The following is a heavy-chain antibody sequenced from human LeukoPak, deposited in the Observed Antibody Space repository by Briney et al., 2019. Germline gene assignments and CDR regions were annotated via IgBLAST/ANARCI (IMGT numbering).Heavy chain of an antibody. CDR2: IYYSGST. J-gene: IGHJ6*02. CDR3: ARGRLASSGWYSSPLADV. D-gene: IGHD6-19*01. Sequence: SETLSLTCTVSGGSISSSSYYWSWIRQPPGKGLEWIGYIYYSGSTNYNPSLKSRVTMSVDTSKNQFSLKLSSVTAADTAVYYCARGRLASSGWYSSPLADVWGQGTTVTVSS. CDR1: GGSISSSSYY. V-gene: IGHV4-61*01.